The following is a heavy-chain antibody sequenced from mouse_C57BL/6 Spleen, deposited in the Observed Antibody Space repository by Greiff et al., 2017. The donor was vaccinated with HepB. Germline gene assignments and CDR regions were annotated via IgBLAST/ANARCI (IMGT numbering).Heavy chain of an antibody. CDR2: ISGGGGNT. J-gene: IGHJ3*01. Sequence: DVKLVESGGGLVKPGGSLKLSCAASGFTFSSYTMSWVRQTPEKRLEWVATISGGGGNTYYPDSVKGRVTISRDNAKNTLYLQMSSLRSEDTALYYCARGGYDYDDGGRAWFAYWGQGTLVTVSA. V-gene: IGHV5-9*01. CDR1: GFTFSSYT. CDR3: ARGGYDYDDGGRAWFAY. D-gene: IGHD2-4*01.